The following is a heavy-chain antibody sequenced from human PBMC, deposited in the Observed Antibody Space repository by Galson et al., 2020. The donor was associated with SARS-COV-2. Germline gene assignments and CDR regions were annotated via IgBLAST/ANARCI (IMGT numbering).Heavy chain of an antibody. CDR3: AKGLKYSSAWYYDF. J-gene: IGHJ4*02. V-gene: IGHV3-23*01. CDR2: IGGGGVNT. CDR1: GFIFSSSA. Sequence: GGSLRLSCAGAGFIFSSSAMSWVRQAPGKGLEWVSVIGGGGVNTYYADSVKGRFTISRDNSKNTLYLQMNSLRAEDTAVYYCAKGLKYSSAWYYDFWGQGTLVTVSS. D-gene: IGHD6-13*01.